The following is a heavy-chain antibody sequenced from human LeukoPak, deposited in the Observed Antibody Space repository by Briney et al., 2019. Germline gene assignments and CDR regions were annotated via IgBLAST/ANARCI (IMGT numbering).Heavy chain of an antibody. V-gene: IGHV4-4*02. D-gene: IGHD3-10*01. CDR2: IYHSGST. J-gene: IGHJ6*02. Sequence: PSETLSLTCAVSGGSISSSNWWSWVRQPPGKGLEWIGEIYHSGSTNYNPSLKSRVTISVDKSKNQFSLKLSSVTAADTAVYYCARVGVVRVEVGYCYYGMDVWGQGTTVTVSS. CDR3: ARVGVVRVEVGYCYYGMDV. CDR1: GGSISSSNW.